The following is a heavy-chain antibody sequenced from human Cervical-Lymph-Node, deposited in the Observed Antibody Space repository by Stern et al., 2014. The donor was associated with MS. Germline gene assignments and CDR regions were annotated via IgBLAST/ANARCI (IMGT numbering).Heavy chain of an antibody. CDR1: GFTFSNYG. CDR3: ARGNWNYEGMGY. J-gene: IGHJ4*02. D-gene: IGHD1-7*01. CDR2: IWYDGNKK. V-gene: IGHV3-33*01. Sequence: VQLEESGGGVVQPGRSLRLSCAASGFTFSNYGMPWVRQAPGKGLEWLAVIWYDGNKKYYADSVKGRFTISRDNSKNTLFLQMSSLTAEDTALYYCARGNWNYEGMGYWGQGTLVTVSS.